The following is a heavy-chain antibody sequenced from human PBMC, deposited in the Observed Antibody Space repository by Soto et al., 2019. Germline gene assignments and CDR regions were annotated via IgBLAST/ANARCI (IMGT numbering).Heavy chain of an antibody. CDR3: ASLAAALFDY. V-gene: IGHV3-30-3*01. D-gene: IGHD6-13*01. CDR2: ISYDGSNK. Sequence: QVQLVESGGGVVQPGRSLRLSCAASGFTFSSYAMHWVRQAPGKGLEWVAVISYDGSNKYYADSVKGRFTISRDNSKNTLYLQMNSLRAEDTAVYYCASLAAALFDYWGQGTLVTVSS. CDR1: GFTFSSYA. J-gene: IGHJ4*02.